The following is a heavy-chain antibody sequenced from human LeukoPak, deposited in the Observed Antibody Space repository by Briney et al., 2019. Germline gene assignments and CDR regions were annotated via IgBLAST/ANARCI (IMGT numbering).Heavy chain of an antibody. CDR1: GYTLTELS. CDR2: IIPIFGTA. J-gene: IGHJ4*02. D-gene: IGHD4-17*01. Sequence: ASVKVSCKVSGYTLTELSMHWVRQAPGQGLEWMGRIIPIFGTANYAQKFQGRVTITTDESTSTAYMELSSLRSEDTAVYYCARGPPPETMTTVTYFDYWGQGTLVTVSS. V-gene: IGHV1-69*05. CDR3: ARGPPPETMTTVTYFDY.